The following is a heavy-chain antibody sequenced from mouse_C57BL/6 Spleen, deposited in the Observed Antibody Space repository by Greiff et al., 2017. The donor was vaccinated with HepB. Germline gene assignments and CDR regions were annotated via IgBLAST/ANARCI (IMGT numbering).Heavy chain of an antibody. V-gene: IGHV1-19*01. CDR3: ARKGAVEYYAMDY. D-gene: IGHD1-1*02. J-gene: IGHJ4*01. CDR1: GYTFTDYY. Sequence: VQLQQSGPVLVKPGASVKMSCKASGYTFTDYYMNWVKQSHGKSLEWIGVINPYNGGTSYNQKFKGKATLTVDKSSSTAYMELNSLTSEDSAVYYCARKGAVEYYAMDYWGQGTSVTVSS. CDR2: INPYNGGT.